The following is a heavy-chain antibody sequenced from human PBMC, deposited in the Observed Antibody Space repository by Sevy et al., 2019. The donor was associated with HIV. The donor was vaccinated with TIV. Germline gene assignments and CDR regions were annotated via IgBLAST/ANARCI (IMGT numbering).Heavy chain of an antibody. CDR2: IYYSGSP. J-gene: IGHJ2*01. CDR3: ARREGSSEFGWYFDL. Sequence: SETLSLTCSVSGGSISSSYHYWGWIRQPPGKGLEWSGGIYYSGSPYYSTSLKSRVTIAVDTSKNQFSLKLSSATAADTAVYYCARREGSSEFGWYFDLWGRGTLVTVSS. CDR1: GGSISSSYHY. D-gene: IGHD3-16*01. V-gene: IGHV4-39*01.